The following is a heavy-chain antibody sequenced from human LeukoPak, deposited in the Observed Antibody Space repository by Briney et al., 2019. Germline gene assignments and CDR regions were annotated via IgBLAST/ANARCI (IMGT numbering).Heavy chain of an antibody. V-gene: IGHV1-2*02. Sequence: ASVKVSCKASGYTFTGYYMHWVRQAPGQGLEWMGWINPNSGGTNYAQKFQGRVTMTRDTSISTAYMELSRLRSDDTAVYYCARVYHDSSGNLYYYMDVWGKGTTVTISS. CDR2: INPNSGGT. CDR1: GYTFTGYY. D-gene: IGHD3-22*01. CDR3: ARVYHDSSGNLYYYMDV. J-gene: IGHJ6*03.